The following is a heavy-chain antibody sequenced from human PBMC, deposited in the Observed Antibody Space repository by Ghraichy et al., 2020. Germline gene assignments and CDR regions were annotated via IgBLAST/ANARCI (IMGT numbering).Heavy chain of an antibody. J-gene: IGHJ4*02. D-gene: IGHD6-13*01. CDR2: IYYSGST. V-gene: IGHV4-61*01. CDR1: GGSVSSGSYY. Sequence: SQTLSLTCTVSGGSVSSGSYYWSWIRQPPGKGLEWIGYIYYSGSTNYNPSLKSRVTISVDTSKNQFSLKLSSVTAADTAVYYCARETIAASKEFFLNKIHEPYYFDYWGQGTLVTVSS. CDR3: ARETIAASKEFFLNKIHEPYYFDY.